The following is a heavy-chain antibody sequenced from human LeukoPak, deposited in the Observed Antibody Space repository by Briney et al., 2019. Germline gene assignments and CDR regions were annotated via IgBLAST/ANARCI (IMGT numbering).Heavy chain of an antibody. CDR2: ISYDGSNK. Sequence: GRSLRLSCAASGFTFSSYAMHWVRQAPGKGLEWVAVISYDGSNKYYADSVKGRFTISRDNSKNTLYLQMNSLRAEDTAVYYCAKDGKRFLEWLLYQYYFDYWGQGTLVTASS. D-gene: IGHD3-3*01. J-gene: IGHJ4*02. CDR1: GFTFSSYA. CDR3: AKDGKRFLEWLLYQYYFDY. V-gene: IGHV3-30-3*01.